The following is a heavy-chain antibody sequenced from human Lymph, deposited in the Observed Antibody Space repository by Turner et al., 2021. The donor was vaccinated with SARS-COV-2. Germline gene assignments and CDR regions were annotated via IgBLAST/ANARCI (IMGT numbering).Heavy chain of an antibody. CDR3: ANLYPTVSWEFPYGMDV. CDR2: ISGSGGSK. V-gene: IGHV3-23*01. D-gene: IGHD3-16*01. J-gene: IGHJ6*02. CDR1: GFTFNNYA. Sequence: EVQLLESGGGLVQPGGSLRLSCAASGFTFNNYAMSWVRQAPGKGLEWVSTISGSGGSKYYADSVKGRFIISRDNSKNTLYLQMNSLRAEDTAVYYCANLYPTVSWEFPYGMDVWGQGTTVTVSS.